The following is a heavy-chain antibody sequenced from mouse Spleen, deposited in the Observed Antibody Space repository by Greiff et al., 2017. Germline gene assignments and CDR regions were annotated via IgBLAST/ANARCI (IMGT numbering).Heavy chain of an antibody. CDR2: ISSGGSYT. V-gene: IGHV5-9-3*01. J-gene: IGHJ1*01. CDR1: GFTFSSYA. CDR3: ARHTSDGSGWYFDV. D-gene: IGHD1-1*01. Sequence: EVHLVESGGGLVKPGGSLKLSCAASGFTFSSYAMSWVRQTPEKRLEWVATISSGGSYTYYPDSVKGRFTISRDNAKNTLYLQKSSLRSEDTAMYDCARHTSDGSGWYFDVWGAGTTVTVSS.